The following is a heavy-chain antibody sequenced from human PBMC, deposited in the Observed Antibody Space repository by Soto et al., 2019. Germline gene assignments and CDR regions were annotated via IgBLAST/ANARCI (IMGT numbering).Heavy chain of an antibody. CDR2: IIPFHGVT. CDR3: TRDWEITVSTWSFGGF. CDR1: GGTFSPYT. Sequence: GVSVKVSCKDSGGTFSPYTLNWVRQAPGQGLEWMGRIIPFHGVTNYAQKFQARVTITADKSTSTAYMELSGLRFEDTAMYFCTRDWEITVSTWSFGGFWGRGTLVTVSS. J-gene: IGHJ4*02. D-gene: IGHD3-10*01. V-gene: IGHV1-69*04.